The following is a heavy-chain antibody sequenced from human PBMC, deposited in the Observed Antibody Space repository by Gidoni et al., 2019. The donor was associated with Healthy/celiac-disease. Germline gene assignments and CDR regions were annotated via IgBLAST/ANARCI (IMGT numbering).Heavy chain of an antibody. CDR1: GFTFSSYS. CDR3: ASEGDYYDSSGYPLYYYFDY. V-gene: IGHV3-21*01. CDR2: ISSSSSYR. D-gene: IGHD3-22*01. Sequence: EVQLVASGGGLVKPGGSLRLSCAASGFTFSSYSMNWVRQAPGKGLEWVSSISSSSSYRDYADSVKGRFTISRDNAKNSLYLQMNSLRAEDTAVYYCASEGDYYDSSGYPLYYYFDYWGQGTLVTVSS. J-gene: IGHJ4*02.